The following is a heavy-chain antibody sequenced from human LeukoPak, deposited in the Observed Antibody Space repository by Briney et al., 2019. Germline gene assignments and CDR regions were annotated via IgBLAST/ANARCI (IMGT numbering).Heavy chain of an antibody. CDR3: ARAPGRGGYYMDV. V-gene: IGHV4-59*01. Sequence: SETLFLTCTVSGGSISSYYWSWIRQPPGKGLEWIGYIYYSGSTNYNPSLKSRVTISVDTSKNQFSLKLSSVTAADTAVYYCARAPGRGGYYMDVWGKGTTVTVSS. D-gene: IGHD3-10*01. CDR2: IYYSGST. CDR1: GGSISSYY. J-gene: IGHJ6*03.